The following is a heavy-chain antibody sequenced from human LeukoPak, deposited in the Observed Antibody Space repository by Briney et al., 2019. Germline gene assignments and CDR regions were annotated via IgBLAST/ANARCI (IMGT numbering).Heavy chain of an antibody. CDR2: ISYDGSNK. CDR1: GFTFSSYA. CDR3: ARDPGIAAATFYYFDS. Sequence: GGSLTLSCAASGFTFSSYAMHWVRQAPGKGLEWLAVISYDGSNKYYADSVKGRFTISRDNSQNTLYLQMNSLRAEDTAVYYRARDPGIAAATFYYFDSWGQGTLVTVSS. V-gene: IGHV3-30-3*01. J-gene: IGHJ4*02. D-gene: IGHD6-13*01.